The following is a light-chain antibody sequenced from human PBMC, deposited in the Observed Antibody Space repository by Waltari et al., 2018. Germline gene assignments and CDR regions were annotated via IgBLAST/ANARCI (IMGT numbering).Light chain of an antibody. CDR1: SSNIGAGYA. CDR3: QSYDSSLSGSV. V-gene: IGLV1-40*01. Sequence: QSVLTQPPSVSGAPGQRVTISCTGSSSNIGAGYAVHWYQQLPGAAPKLLTPANNKRPSGVTDRFSGSKSGTSASLAITGLQAEDEADYYCQSYDSSLSGSVFGGGTKLTVL. CDR2: ANN. J-gene: IGLJ2*01.